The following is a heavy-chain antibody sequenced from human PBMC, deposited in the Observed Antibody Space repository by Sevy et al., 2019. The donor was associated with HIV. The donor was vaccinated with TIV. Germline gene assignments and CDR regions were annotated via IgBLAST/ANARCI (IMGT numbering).Heavy chain of an antibody. CDR2: IYYSGST. D-gene: IGHD7-27*01. J-gene: IGHJ6*02. CDR1: GGSISSSSYY. CDR3: ARHNHRLSGYYYGMDV. V-gene: IGHV4-39*01. Sequence: SETLSLTCTVSGGSISSSSYYWGWIRQPPEKGLEWIGSIYYSGSTYYNPFLKSRVTISVDTSKNQFSLKLSSVTAAGTAVYYCARHNHRLSGYYYGMDVWGQGTTVTVSS.